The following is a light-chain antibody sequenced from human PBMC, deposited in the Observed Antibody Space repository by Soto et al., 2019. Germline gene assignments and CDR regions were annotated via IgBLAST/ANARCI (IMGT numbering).Light chain of an antibody. V-gene: IGKV1-5*03. Sequence: DIQMTQFPSTLSASVGDRVTITCRASQSISSWLAWYPQKPGKAPKLLIYKASSLESGVPSRFSGSGYGTEFTLTISSLQPDDFATYYCQQYNTDSAFGQGTKLEIK. J-gene: IGKJ2*01. CDR1: QSISSW. CDR2: KAS. CDR3: QQYNTDSA.